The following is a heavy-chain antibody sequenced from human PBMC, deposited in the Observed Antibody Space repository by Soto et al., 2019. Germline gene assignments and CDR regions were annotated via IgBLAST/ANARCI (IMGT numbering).Heavy chain of an antibody. CDR3: AKVVGDGNDYYGF. CDR1: GFTFSSCA. V-gene: IGHV3-23*01. D-gene: IGHD3-22*01. Sequence: PGGSLRLSCAASGFTFSSCAVGWVRQAPGKGLEWVSGISGNGGSTYYADSVKGRFTISRDTSKNTLYLQMDSLGAEDTAIYYCAKVVGDGNDYYGFWGQGTLVTVSS. CDR2: ISGNGGST. J-gene: IGHJ4*02.